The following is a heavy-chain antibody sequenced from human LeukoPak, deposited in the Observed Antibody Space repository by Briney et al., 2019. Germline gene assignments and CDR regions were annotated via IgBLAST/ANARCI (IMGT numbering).Heavy chain of an antibody. CDR1: GGSFSGYY. D-gene: IGHD3-10*01. CDR3: ARRGLLWFGELLYGWFDP. Sequence: SGTLSLACAVYGGSFSGYYWSWIRQPPGKGLEWIGEINHSGSTNYNPSLKSRVTISVDTSKNQFSLKLSSVTAADTAVYYCARRGLLWFGELLYGWFDPWGQGTLVTVSS. J-gene: IGHJ5*02. CDR2: INHSGST. V-gene: IGHV4-34*01.